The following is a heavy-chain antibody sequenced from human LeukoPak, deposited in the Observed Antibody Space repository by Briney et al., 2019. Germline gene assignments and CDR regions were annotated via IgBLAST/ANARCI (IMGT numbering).Heavy chain of an antibody. CDR1: GFIFSSYV. D-gene: IGHD3-3*01. Sequence: GGSLRLSCSASGFIFSSYVMHWVRQAPGKGLEYVSGISGDGASTYYADSVKGRFTISRDNSKNTLYVQMTSLRAEDTAVYYCVYQVQGVVKWGQGTLVTVSS. CDR3: VYQVQGVVK. V-gene: IGHV3-64*03. CDR2: ISGDGAST. J-gene: IGHJ4*02.